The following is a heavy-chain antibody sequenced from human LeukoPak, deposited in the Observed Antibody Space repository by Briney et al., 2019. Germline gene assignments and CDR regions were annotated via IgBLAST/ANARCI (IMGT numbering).Heavy chain of an antibody. D-gene: IGHD2-2*01. CDR1: GGSITNYY. CDR3: AAWRRRIEYPFDY. J-gene: IGHJ4*02. CDR2: MSYSGST. Sequence: ASETLSLTCTVSGGSITNYYWSWIRQPPGKGLEWIGYMSYSGSTNYNPSLNSPVSMSVDTSKNQFSLKLSSVTAADTAVYYCAAWRRRIEYPFDYWGQGTLVTVSS. V-gene: IGHV4-59*01.